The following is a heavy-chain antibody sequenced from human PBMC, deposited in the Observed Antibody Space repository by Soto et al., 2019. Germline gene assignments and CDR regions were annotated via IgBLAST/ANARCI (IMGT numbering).Heavy chain of an antibody. V-gene: IGHV3-23*01. D-gene: IGHD2-15*01. CDR1: GFRLSDSA. Sequence: EVQLLESGGGLVQPGGSLRLSCAASGFRLSDSAVSWVRQAPGKGLEWVSSLTVTGDSAFYSDSVKGRFTISRDISKSTLYLQMNSLRAEDTAVYYWAKNGCSYPPCYPYYYYVAVWGRGTTVTVSS. CDR3: AKNGCSYPPCYPYYYYVAV. J-gene: IGHJ6*03. CDR2: LTVTGDSA.